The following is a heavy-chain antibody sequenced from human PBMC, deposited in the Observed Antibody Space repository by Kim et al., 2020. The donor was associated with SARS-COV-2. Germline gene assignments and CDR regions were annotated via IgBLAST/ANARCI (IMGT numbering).Heavy chain of an antibody. D-gene: IGHD6-13*01. CDR2: ISSSSSYI. CDR3: ARVYSSSWSDYWYFDL. CDR1: GFTFSSYS. J-gene: IGHJ2*01. V-gene: IGHV3-21*01. Sequence: GGSLRLSCAASGFTFSSYSMNWVRQAPGKGLEWVSSISSSSSYIYYADSVKGRFTISRDNAKNSLYLQMNSLRAEDTAVYYCARVYSSSWSDYWYFDLLGRGTLVTVSS.